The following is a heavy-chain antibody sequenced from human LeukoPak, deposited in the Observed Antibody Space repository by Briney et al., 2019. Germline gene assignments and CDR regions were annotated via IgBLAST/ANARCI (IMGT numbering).Heavy chain of an antibody. CDR3: ARSVGDYYYYFYMDV. CDR1: GFTFSTYW. CDR2: IKQDGSEK. D-gene: IGHD3-10*01. Sequence: PGGSLRLSCAASGFTFSTYWMSWVRQAPGKGLEWVANIKQDGSEKYYVDSVKGRFTISRDNANNSLYLQMNSLRAEDTAVYYCARSVGDYYYYFYMDVWGKGTTVTVSS. J-gene: IGHJ6*03. V-gene: IGHV3-7*01.